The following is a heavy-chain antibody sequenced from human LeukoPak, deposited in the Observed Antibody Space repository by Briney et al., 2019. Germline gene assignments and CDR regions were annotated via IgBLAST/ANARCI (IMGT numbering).Heavy chain of an antibody. D-gene: IGHD3-10*01. J-gene: IGHJ3*02. CDR3: AKDGVLLWFGEPPEDAFDI. CDR2: ISGSGGST. CDR1: GFTFSSYA. Sequence: GGSLRLSCAASGFTFSSYAMSWVRQAPGKGLEWVSAISGSGGSTYYADSVKGRFTISRDNSKNTLYLQMNSLRAEDTAVYYCAKDGVLLWFGEPPEDAFDIWGQGTMVTVSS. V-gene: IGHV3-23*01.